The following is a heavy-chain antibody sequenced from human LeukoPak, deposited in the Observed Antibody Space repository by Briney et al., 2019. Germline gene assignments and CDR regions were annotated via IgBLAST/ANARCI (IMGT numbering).Heavy chain of an antibody. CDR1: GGTFSSYA. V-gene: IGHV1-69*05. J-gene: IGHJ5*02. CDR3: ASAYCSSTSCANWFDP. D-gene: IGHD2-2*01. CDR2: ILPFFGTA. Sequence: SVKVSCKASGGTFSSYAISWVRQAPGQGLEWMGGILPFFGTANYAQKFQGRVTITTDESTSTAYMELSSLRSEDTAVYYCASAYCSSTSCANWFDPWGQGTLVTVSS.